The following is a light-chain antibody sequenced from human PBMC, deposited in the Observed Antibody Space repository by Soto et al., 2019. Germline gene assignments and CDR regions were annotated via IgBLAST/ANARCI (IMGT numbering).Light chain of an antibody. J-gene: IGLJ1*01. CDR2: SVS. CDR1: SSDVGGHNY. V-gene: IGLV2-11*01. CDR3: CSYAGSYTYV. Sequence: QSALTQPRSVSGSPGQSVTISCTGTSSDVGGHNYVSWYQQYPGKAPRLLLSSVSKRPSGVPDRFSGSKSGNTASLTISGLQAEDEADYYCCSYAGSYTYVFGTGTKATV.